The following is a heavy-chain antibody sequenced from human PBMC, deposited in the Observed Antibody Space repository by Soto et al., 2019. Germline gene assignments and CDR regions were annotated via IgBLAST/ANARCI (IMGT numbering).Heavy chain of an antibody. CDR1: AFSLTRCS. D-gene: IGHD5-12*01. Sequence: QTWWSLRLSCVTSAFSLTRCSMSWVRQTPGKGLEWVSALSRSGGATYYADSVKGRFTISRDTSTNTLYLQMSNLRAEDTAIYYCAKGEMATIRNSFDPWGQGTLVTVSS. CDR3: AKGEMATIRNSFDP. CDR2: LSRSGGAT. J-gene: IGHJ5*02. V-gene: IGHV3-23*01.